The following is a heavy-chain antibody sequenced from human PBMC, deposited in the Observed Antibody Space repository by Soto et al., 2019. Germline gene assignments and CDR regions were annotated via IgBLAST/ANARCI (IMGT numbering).Heavy chain of an antibody. V-gene: IGHV3-23*01. J-gene: IGHJ4*02. Sequence: GGSLRLSCAASGFTFSNYPMTWVRQAPGKGLEWVSAISNSATGTYYADSVKGRFTISRDNSRNTLYLQMNSLRADDTAVYYCAKGSTMPPVFDYSGQVPLVIVSS. D-gene: IGHD1-1*01. CDR2: ISNSATGT. CDR1: GFTFSNYP. CDR3: AKGSTMPPVFDY.